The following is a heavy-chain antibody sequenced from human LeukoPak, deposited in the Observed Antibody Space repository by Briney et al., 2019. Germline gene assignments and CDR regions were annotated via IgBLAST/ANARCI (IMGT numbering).Heavy chain of an antibody. CDR1: GFTFGDYA. Sequence: GGSLRLSCTASGFTFGDYAMTWVRQAPGKGLVWVSRINSDGSSTSYADSVKGRFTISRDNSKNTLYLQMNSLRAEDTAVYYCARGTDMVRGVIIQLYYFDYWGQGTLVTVSS. J-gene: IGHJ4*02. D-gene: IGHD3-10*01. CDR3: ARGTDMVRGVIIQLYYFDY. CDR2: INSDGSST. V-gene: IGHV3-74*01.